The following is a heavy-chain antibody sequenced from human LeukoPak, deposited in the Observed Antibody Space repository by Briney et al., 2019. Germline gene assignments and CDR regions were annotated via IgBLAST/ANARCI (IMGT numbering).Heavy chain of an antibody. Sequence: ASVKVSCKASGYTFTGYYMHWVRQAPGQGLEWMGIINSSGGTTSYAQKFQGRVTMTRGTSTSTVYMDLSSLRSEDTAVYYCARGGWYYFGYWGQGTLVTVSS. D-gene: IGHD6-19*01. CDR3: ARGGWYYFGY. J-gene: IGHJ4*02. CDR1: GYTFTGYY. V-gene: IGHV1-46*01. CDR2: INSSGGTT.